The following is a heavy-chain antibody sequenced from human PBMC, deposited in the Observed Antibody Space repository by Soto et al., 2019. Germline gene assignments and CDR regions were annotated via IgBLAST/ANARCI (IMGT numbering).Heavy chain of an antibody. D-gene: IGHD6-13*01. CDR3: ARDRGAVAGTRYYYGMDV. Sequence: QVQLVESGGGVVQPGRSLRLSCAASGFTFSSYGMHWVRQAPGKGLEWVAVIWHDGTNKYYADYVKGRFTISRDNSKNPLYLQMNSLRAEDTAVYYCARDRGAVAGTRYYYGMDVWGQGTTVTVSS. CDR2: IWHDGTNK. CDR1: GFTFSSYG. J-gene: IGHJ6*02. V-gene: IGHV3-33*01.